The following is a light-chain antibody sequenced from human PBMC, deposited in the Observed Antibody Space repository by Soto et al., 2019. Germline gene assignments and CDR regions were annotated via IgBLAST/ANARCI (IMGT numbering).Light chain of an antibody. V-gene: IGLV2-11*01. J-gene: IGLJ3*02. CDR2: YVT. Sequence: QSALTQPRSVSGSPGQSVTISCIGTSSDVVSCYQQHPDKAPKLISYYVTQRPSGVHDRFPASKSGNTASLTISGLQAEDEADYYCCSSAGGFPWVFGGGTQLTVL. CDR1: SSDVV. CDR3: CSSAGGFPWV.